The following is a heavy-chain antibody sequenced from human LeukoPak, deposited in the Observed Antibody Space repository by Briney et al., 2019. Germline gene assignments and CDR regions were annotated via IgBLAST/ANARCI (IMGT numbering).Heavy chain of an antibody. V-gene: IGHV4-38-2*01. CDR2: IYHSGST. CDR3: ATQESYGHFYY. D-gene: IGHD5-18*01. Sequence: WETLSLTCAVSVYSISSGYYWGWIRQPPGKGLEWIGSIYHSGSTYYNPSLKSRVTISVDTSKNQFSLKLSSVTAADTAVYYCATQESYGHFYYWGQGTLVTVSS. J-gene: IGHJ4*02. CDR1: VYSISSGYY.